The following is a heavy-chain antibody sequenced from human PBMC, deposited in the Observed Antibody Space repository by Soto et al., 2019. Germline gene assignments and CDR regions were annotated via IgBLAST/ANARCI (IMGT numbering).Heavy chain of an antibody. CDR1: GFTISSYA. D-gene: IGHD6-6*01. V-gene: IGHV3-64*01. J-gene: IGHJ4*02. CDR3: ARVFLFRSSTYYFDY. CDR2: ISSNGGST. Sequence: EMQLVESGGGLFQPGGSLRLSCAASGFTISSYAMHWVRQAPGKGLEYVSAISSNGGSTYYANSVKGRFTISRDNSKNTLYLQMGSLRAEDMAVYYCARVFLFRSSTYYFDYWGQGTLVTVSS.